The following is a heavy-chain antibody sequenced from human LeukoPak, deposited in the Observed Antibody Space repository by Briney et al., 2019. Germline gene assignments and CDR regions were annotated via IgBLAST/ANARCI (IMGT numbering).Heavy chain of an antibody. CDR3: ARSETIYEWLADY. Sequence: ASVKVSCKASGYTFTGYYMHWVRQAPGQGLEWMGWINPNSGGTNYAQKLQGRVTMTTDTSTGTAYMELRSLRSDDTAVYYCARSETIYEWLADYWGQGTLVTVSS. CDR2: INPNSGGT. CDR1: GYTFTGYY. J-gene: IGHJ4*02. D-gene: IGHD2-8*01. V-gene: IGHV1-2*02.